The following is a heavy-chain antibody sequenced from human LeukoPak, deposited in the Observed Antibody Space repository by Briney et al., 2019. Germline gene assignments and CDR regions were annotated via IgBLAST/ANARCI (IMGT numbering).Heavy chain of an antibody. CDR1: GGSFSGYY. V-gene: IGHV4-34*01. J-gene: IGHJ6*03. CDR3: ARGVVGATTPHYYYYYMDV. CDR2: INHSGST. D-gene: IGHD1-26*01. Sequence: SETLSLTCAVYGGSFSGYYWSWIRQPPGKGLEWIGEINHSGSTNYNPSLKSRVTISVDTSKNQFSLKLSSVTAADTAVYYGARGVVGATTPHYYYYYMDVWGKGTTVTVSS.